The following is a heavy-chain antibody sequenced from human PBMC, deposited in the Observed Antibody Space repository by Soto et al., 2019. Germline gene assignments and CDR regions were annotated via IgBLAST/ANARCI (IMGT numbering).Heavy chain of an antibody. Sequence: QVQLVQSGAEVKQPGSSVKVSCKASGGVFSNYALTWVRQAPGQGPEWVGGLVPVFGTPNYAPKFQGRVTVTADESTRTGYLELSTLTSADTAIYYCARGSHYLRSGYDFDTWGQGTLVRVSS. J-gene: IGHJ5*02. CDR1: GGVFSNYA. CDR3: ARGSHYLRSGYDFDT. V-gene: IGHV1-69*01. CDR2: LVPVFGTP. D-gene: IGHD5-12*01.